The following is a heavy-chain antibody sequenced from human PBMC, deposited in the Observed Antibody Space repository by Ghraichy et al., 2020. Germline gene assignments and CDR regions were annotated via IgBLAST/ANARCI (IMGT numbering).Heavy chain of an antibody. CDR2: ISYDGSDK. Sequence: GGSLRLSCAASGFTFSSYGMHWVRQAPGKGLEWVAVISYDGSDKYYADSVRGRFTISRDNSKNTLYLQMNSLRAEDTAVYYCARHVEDNDSDYWGQGTLVTVSS. D-gene: IGHD3-22*01. CDR3: ARHVEDNDSDY. J-gene: IGHJ4*02. CDR1: GFTFSSYG. V-gene: IGHV3-30*03.